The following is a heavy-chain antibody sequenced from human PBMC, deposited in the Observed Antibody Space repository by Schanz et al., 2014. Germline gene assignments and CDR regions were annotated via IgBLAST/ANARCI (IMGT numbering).Heavy chain of an antibody. V-gene: IGHV3-21*01. CDR3: AREYASTWFESNVMAGRIDN. CDR2: ISSSSNYY. Sequence: VQLVESGGGVVQPGTSLRLSCAASGFIFTSYSMHWVRQAPGKGLEWVSSISSSSNYYYYADSVKGRFTISRDAAKDSLFLQMTSLRADDTAVYFCAREYASTWFESNVMAGRIDNWGQGTLVTVSS. D-gene: IGHD2-8*01. J-gene: IGHJ4*02. CDR1: GFIFTSYS.